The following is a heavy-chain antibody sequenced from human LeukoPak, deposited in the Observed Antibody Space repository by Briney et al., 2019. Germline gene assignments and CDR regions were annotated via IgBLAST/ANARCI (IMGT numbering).Heavy chain of an antibody. CDR2: ISDSGGST. Sequence: PGGSLRLSCAASGFTFSSYAMSWVRQAPGEGLEWFSAISDSGGSTYYADSVKGRFTISRVNSKNTLYLQMNSLRADDTAVYYCAERGGDYWGQGTLVTVSS. CDR1: GFTFSSYA. J-gene: IGHJ4*02. V-gene: IGHV3-23*01. CDR3: AERGGDY.